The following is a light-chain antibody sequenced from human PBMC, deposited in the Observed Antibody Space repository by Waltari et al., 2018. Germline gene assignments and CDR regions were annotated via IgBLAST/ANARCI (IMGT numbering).Light chain of an antibody. Sequence: IQLTQSPSSLSASVGDRVTITCRASQGISNYLAWYQQKPGKAPKLLIYAASTLQSGVPSRFSGIGSGTDFNLTISSLQPEDVATYYCQQLNSYQWTFGQGTKVEIK. V-gene: IGKV1-9*01. CDR1: QGISNY. J-gene: IGKJ1*01. CDR3: QQLNSYQWT. CDR2: AAS.